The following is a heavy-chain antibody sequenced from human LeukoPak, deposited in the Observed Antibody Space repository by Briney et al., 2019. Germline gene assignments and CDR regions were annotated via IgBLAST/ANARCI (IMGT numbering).Heavy chain of an antibody. CDR3: ARDRGGSSGWSESFEY. CDR2: LYHGETT. CDR1: GGSISSYY. V-gene: IGHV4-59*01. D-gene: IGHD6-19*01. J-gene: IGHJ4*02. Sequence: SETLSLTCTVSGGSISSYYWSWIRQSPGKGLEWIGYLYHGETTKYNPSLKSRVTISVDTSKNQLSLHLTSVTAADTAVYYCARDRGGSSGWSESFEYWGQGTLVTVSS.